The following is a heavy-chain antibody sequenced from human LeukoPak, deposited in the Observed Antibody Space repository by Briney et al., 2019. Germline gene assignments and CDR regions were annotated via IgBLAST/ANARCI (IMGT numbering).Heavy chain of an antibody. Sequence: GGSLRLSCAPSGFTFSSHTMHWVRQAPGKGLEWVAVIEPDGSNKYHADPVKGRFTISRDNSKNTLYLQLDSLRSEDTAVYYCVRQSTGLDYWGQGTLVTVSS. D-gene: IGHD5/OR15-5a*01. V-gene: IGHV3-30-3*01. J-gene: IGHJ4*02. CDR3: VRQSTGLDY. CDR2: IEPDGSNK. CDR1: GFTFSSHT.